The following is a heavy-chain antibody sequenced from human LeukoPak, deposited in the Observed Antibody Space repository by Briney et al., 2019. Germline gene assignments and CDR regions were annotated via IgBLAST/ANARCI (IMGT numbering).Heavy chain of an antibody. CDR1: GFTFDDYG. CDR2: INWDGTST. V-gene: IGHV3-20*04. CDR3: ARDPTGGNYYDSSGYYLEYYFDY. J-gene: IGHJ4*02. D-gene: IGHD3-22*01. Sequence: GGSLRLSCSASGFTFDDYGMNWVRQAPGKGLEWVCGINWDGTSTGYADSVKGRFTISRDNAKNSLYLQMNSLRAEDTAVYYCARDPTGGNYYDSSGYYLEYYFDYWGQGTLVTVSS.